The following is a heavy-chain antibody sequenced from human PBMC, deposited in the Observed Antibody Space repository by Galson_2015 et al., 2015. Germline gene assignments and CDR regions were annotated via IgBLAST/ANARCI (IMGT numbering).Heavy chain of an antibody. V-gene: IGHV4-34*01. CDR3: ASITMVRGVARDY. CDR2: INHSGST. D-gene: IGHD3-10*01. J-gene: IGHJ4*02. Sequence: WIGEINHSGSTNYNPSLKSRVTISVDTSKNQFSLKLSSVTAADTAVYYCASITMVRGVARDYWGQGTLVTVSS.